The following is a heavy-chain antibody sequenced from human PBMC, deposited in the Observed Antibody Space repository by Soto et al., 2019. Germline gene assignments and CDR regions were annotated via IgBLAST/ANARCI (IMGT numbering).Heavy chain of an antibody. V-gene: IGHV4-31*03. Sequence: TSETLSLTCTVSGGSISSGGYYWSWIRQHPGKGLEWIGYIYYSGSTYYNPSLKSRVTISVDTSKNQFSLKLSSVTAADTAGYYCARAGDLGYCSGGSCYSGFLDVWGQGTTVTASS. J-gene: IGHJ6*02. D-gene: IGHD2-15*01. CDR3: ARAGDLGYCSGGSCYSGFLDV. CDR2: IYYSGST. CDR1: GGSISSGGYY.